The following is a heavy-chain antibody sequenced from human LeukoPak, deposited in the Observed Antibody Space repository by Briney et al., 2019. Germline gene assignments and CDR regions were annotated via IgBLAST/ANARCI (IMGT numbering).Heavy chain of an antibody. V-gene: IGHV4-34*01. D-gene: IGHD3-22*01. J-gene: IGHJ4*02. CDR2: INHSGST. CDR1: GGSFSGYY. Sequence: PSETLSLTCAVYGGSFSGYYWSWIRRPPGKGLEWIGEINHSGSTNYNPSLKSRVTISVDTSKNQFSLKLSSVTAADTAVYYCASLSPQVDDSSGYELDYWGQGTLVTASS. CDR3: ASLSPQVDDSSGYELDY.